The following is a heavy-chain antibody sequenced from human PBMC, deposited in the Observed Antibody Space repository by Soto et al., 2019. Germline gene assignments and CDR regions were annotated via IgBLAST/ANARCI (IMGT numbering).Heavy chain of an antibody. CDR1: GFTVSSTY. Sequence: LRLSCAASGFTVSSTYMNWVRQAPGKGLEWVSYISSSGTTIYYTDSVKGRFTISRDNAKKSLYLQMNSLRAEDTAVYYCVRFGGAAAGPGDYWGQGTLVTVSS. D-gene: IGHD6-13*01. CDR3: VRFGGAAAGPGDY. CDR2: ISSSGTTI. J-gene: IGHJ4*02. V-gene: IGHV3-48*03.